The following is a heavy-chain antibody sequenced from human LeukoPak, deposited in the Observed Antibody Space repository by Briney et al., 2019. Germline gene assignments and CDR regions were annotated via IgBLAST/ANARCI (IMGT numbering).Heavy chain of an antibody. J-gene: IGHJ4*02. Sequence: ASVKVSCKASGYSFSGFAMHWVRQAPGQGLEWMGRIISNSGGTSYAQKFQGRVTMTRDTSISTAYMEVSGLTSDDTAVYYCARGGSGSGYLYYFDSWGQGTLVSVSS. D-gene: IGHD3-10*01. V-gene: IGHV1-2*06. CDR1: GYSFSGFA. CDR2: IISNSGGT. CDR3: ARGGSGSGYLYYFDS.